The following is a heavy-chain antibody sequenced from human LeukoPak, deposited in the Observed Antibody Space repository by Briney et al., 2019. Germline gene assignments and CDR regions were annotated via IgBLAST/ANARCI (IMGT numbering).Heavy chain of an antibody. CDR3: ARDLNYDSSGYSFSGY. CDR1: GYTFTSYC. D-gene: IGHD3-22*01. V-gene: IGHV1-46*01. Sequence: GASVKVSCKASGYTFTSYCMHWVRQAPGQGLEWMGIINPSGGSTSYAQKFQGRVTMTRDTSTSTVYMELSSLRSEDTAVYYCARDLNYDSSGYSFSGYWGQGTLVTVSS. J-gene: IGHJ4*02. CDR2: INPSGGST.